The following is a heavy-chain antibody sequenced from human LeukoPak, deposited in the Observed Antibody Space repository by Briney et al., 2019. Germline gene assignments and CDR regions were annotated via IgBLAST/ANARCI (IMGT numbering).Heavy chain of an antibody. Sequence: GGSLRLSCEASGFTFRDYGMNWVRQAPGKGLERISFISGSRSLIYYADSVRGRFTISRDNAKNSLFLQMTSLTTEDTGVFYCARQFRAKYNPLDHWGQGTLVTVSS. CDR2: ISGSRSLI. D-gene: IGHD1-1*01. V-gene: IGHV3-48*04. J-gene: IGHJ4*02. CDR3: ARQFRAKYNPLDH. CDR1: GFTFRDYG.